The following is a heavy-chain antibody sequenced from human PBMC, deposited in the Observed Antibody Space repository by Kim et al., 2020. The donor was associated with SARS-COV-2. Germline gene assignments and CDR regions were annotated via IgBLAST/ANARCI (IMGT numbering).Heavy chain of an antibody. CDR2: ISYDGSNK. CDR3: AKVYNILTGYYDPSPFQY. V-gene: IGHV3-30*18. D-gene: IGHD3-9*01. Sequence: GGSLRLSCAASGFTFSSYGMHWVRQAPGKGLEWVAVISYDGSNKYYADSVKGRFTISRDNSKNTLYLQINSLRAEYTAVYYCAKVYNILTGYYDPSPFQYWGQGDLVTVSS. J-gene: IGHJ4*02. CDR1: GFTFSSYG.